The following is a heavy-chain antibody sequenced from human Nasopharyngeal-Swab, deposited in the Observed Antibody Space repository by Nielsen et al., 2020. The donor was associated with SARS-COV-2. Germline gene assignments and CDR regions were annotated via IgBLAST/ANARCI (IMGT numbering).Heavy chain of an antibody. CDR1: GGSFSDNY. V-gene: IGHV4-34*01. CDR3: VRGYRTWSFPSSYYYYHMDV. J-gene: IGHJ6*03. D-gene: IGHD3-10*01. Sequence: GSLRLSCAVSGGSFSDNYWNWVRQSPGKGLEWIGEISHLGATNYKSSLKIRVVLSVDSSKSQFSLRLTSVTAADTGVYYCVRGYRTWSFPSSYYYYHMDVWGQGTTVTVSS. CDR2: ISHLGAT.